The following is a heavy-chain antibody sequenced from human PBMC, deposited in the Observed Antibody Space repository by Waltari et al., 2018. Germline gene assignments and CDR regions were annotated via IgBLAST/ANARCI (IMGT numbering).Heavy chain of an antibody. Sequence: SCAASGFTFSNAWMSWVRQAPGKGLEWVGRIKSKTDGGTTDYAAPVKGRFTISRDDSKNTLYLQMNSLKTEDTAVYYCTTGLWVGATSRVRFFDYWGQGTLVTVSS. CDR1: GFTFSNAW. CDR3: TTGLWVGATSRVRFFDY. CDR2: IKSKTDGGTT. D-gene: IGHD1-26*01. J-gene: IGHJ4*02. V-gene: IGHV3-15*01.